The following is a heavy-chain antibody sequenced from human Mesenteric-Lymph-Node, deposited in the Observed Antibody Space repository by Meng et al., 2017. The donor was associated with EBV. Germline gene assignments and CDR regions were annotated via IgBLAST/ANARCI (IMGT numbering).Heavy chain of an antibody. CDR1: GFTFSDYY. CDR2: ISSSGSTK. Sequence: GGLVEPGGALGLSCAASGFTFSDYYMSWIRQAPGKGLEWVSYISSSGSTKYYADSVKGRFTISRDNSKNTLYLQMNSLRAEDTAVYYCARLGGSSDVDFWGQGTLVTVSS. J-gene: IGHJ4*02. V-gene: IGHV3-11*04. D-gene: IGHD1-26*01. CDR3: ARLGGSSDVDF.